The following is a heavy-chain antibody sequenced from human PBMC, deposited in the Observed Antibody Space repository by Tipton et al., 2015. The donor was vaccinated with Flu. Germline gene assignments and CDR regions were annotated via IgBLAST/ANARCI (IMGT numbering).Heavy chain of an antibody. V-gene: IGHV4-61*05. CDR1: SGSIRSTNYF. J-gene: IGHJ3*02. CDR2: VYYSGGT. Sequence: GLVKPSETLSLTCTVSSGSIRSTNYFCAWIRQPPGKGLEWVGYVYYSGGTNYNPSLKSRVTISVDTSKSQFSLMLRSVTAADTAVYHCARGGPYWGSYRYDGFDIWGLGTKVTVST. CDR3: ARGGPYWGSYRYDGFDI. D-gene: IGHD3-16*02.